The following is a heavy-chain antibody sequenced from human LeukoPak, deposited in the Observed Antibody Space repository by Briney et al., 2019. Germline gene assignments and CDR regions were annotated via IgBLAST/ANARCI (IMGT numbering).Heavy chain of an antibody. CDR2: ISGSGGST. Sequence: GGSLRLSCAASGFTFSSYAMSWVRQAPGKGLEWVSAISGSGGSTYYADSVRGRFTISRDNSKNTLYLQMNSLRAEDTAVYYCAKCSSGWYESFDYWGQGTLVTVSS. CDR1: GFTFSSYA. J-gene: IGHJ4*02. V-gene: IGHV3-23*01. CDR3: AKCSSGWYESFDY. D-gene: IGHD6-19*01.